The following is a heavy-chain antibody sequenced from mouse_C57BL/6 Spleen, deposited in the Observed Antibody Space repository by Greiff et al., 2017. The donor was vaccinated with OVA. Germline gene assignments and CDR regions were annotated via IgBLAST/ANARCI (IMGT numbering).Heavy chain of an antibody. Sequence: QVQLQQPGAELVKPGASVKMSCKASGYTFTSYWITRVKQRPGQGLEWIGDIYPGSGSTNYNEKFKSKATLTVDTSSSTAYMQLSSLTSEDSAVYYCARDHYYGSSFAYWGQGTLVTVSA. CDR1: GYTFTSYW. V-gene: IGHV1-55*01. J-gene: IGHJ3*01. CDR3: ARDHYYGSSFAY. CDR2: IYPGSGST. D-gene: IGHD1-1*01.